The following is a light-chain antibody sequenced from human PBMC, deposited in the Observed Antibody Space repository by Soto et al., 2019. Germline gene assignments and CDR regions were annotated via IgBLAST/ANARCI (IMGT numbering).Light chain of an antibody. V-gene: IGLV2-8*01. J-gene: IGLJ1*01. CDR2: HVS. CDR1: GTDVGQYNY. Sequence: QSALTQPPSASGSPGQSVTISCTGAGTDVGQYNYVSWYQQHPGKAPKLLIHHVSRRPSGVPARFSGSKSGNTASLTVSGLQTEDEADYYCSSYTKNSPYVFGTGTKLTVL. CDR3: SSYTKNSPYV.